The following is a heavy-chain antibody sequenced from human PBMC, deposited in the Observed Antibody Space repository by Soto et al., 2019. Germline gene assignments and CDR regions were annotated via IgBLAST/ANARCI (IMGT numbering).Heavy chain of an antibody. CDR1: GLTVSCKKY. Sequence: GGSLRLSCVASGLTVSCKKYMAWVRQAPGKGPEWVSSISSSSSYIYYADSVKGRFTISRDNAKNSLYLQMNSLRAEDTAVYYCARDPPPPQGDYWGQGT. V-gene: IGHV3-21*01. CDR3: ARDPPPPQGDY. CDR2: ISSSSSYI. J-gene: IGHJ4*02.